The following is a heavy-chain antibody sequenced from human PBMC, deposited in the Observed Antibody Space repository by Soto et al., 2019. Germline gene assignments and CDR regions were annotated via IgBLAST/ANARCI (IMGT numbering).Heavy chain of an antibody. CDR1: GGSISSYY. CDR3: AREQTTVSTMDY. D-gene: IGHD4-17*01. V-gene: IGHV4-59*01. CDR2: IYYSGST. J-gene: IGHJ4*02. Sequence: SETLSLTCTVSGGSISSYYWSWIRQPPGKGLEWIGYIYYSGSTNYNPSLKSRVTISVDTSKNQFSLKLSSVTAADTAVYYCAREQTTVSTMDYWGQGTLVTGLL.